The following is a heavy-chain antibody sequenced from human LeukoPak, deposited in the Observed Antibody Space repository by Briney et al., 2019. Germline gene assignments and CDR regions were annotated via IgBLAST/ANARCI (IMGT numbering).Heavy chain of an antibody. D-gene: IGHD4-23*01. V-gene: IGHV3-23*01. CDR2: ISGSGGST. CDR1: GFTFSSYA. Sequence: GGSLRLSCAASGFTFSSYAMSWVRQAPGKGLEWVSLISGSGGSTYDADSVKGRFTVSRDNSKSTLYLQLNSLRVEDTAVYYCVKGSGKTFDYWGQGTLVTVSS. CDR3: VKGSGKTFDY. J-gene: IGHJ4*02.